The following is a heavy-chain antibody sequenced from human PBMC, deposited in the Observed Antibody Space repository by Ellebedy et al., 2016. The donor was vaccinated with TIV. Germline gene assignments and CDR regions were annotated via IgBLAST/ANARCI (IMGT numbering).Heavy chain of an antibody. CDR1: GFSSGFSFSRYA. J-gene: IGHJ3*01. Sequence: GESLKISCAASGFSSGFSFSRYALGWVRQAPGQGLEWVSGISGSGGSTSYADSVKGRFTISRDNSKNTLYLQLNNLRAGDTALYYCARTTMMTTFGPFDLWGQGTRVTVSS. V-gene: IGHV3-23*01. CDR2: ISGSGGST. D-gene: IGHD3-16*01. CDR3: ARTTMMTTFGPFDL.